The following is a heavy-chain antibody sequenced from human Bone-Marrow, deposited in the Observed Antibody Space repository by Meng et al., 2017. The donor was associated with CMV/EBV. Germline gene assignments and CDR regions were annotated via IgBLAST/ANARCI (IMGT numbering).Heavy chain of an antibody. CDR1: GFTFSSYA. V-gene: IGHV3-48*03. J-gene: IGHJ6*02. D-gene: IGHD3-16*02. CDR2: ISSSGSTI. CDR3: ARDPPYDYVWGSYRPPHGMDV. Sequence: LSLTCAASGFTFSSYAMSWVRQAPGKGLEWVSYISSSGSTIYYADSVKGRFTISRDNAKNSLYLQMNSLRAEDTAVYYCARDPPYDYVWGSYRPPHGMDVWGQGTTVTVSS.